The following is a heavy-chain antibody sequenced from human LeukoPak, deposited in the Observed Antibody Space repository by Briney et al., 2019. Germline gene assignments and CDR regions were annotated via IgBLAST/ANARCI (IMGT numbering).Heavy chain of an antibody. V-gene: IGHV4-38-2*02. CDR3: ARGAYDFWIPNWFDP. D-gene: IGHD3-3*01. J-gene: IGHJ5*02. Sequence: PSETLSLTCTVSNYSISSGYYWGWIRQPPGKGLAWIGSIYHSGSTYYNPSLKGRVTISVDTPKNQFSLRLSSVTAADTAVYYCARGAYDFWIPNWFDPWGQGTLATVSS. CDR2: IYHSGST. CDR1: NYSISSGYY.